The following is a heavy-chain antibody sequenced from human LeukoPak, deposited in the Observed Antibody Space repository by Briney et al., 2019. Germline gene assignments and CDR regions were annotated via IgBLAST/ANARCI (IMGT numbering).Heavy chain of an antibody. J-gene: IGHJ5*02. CDR2: ISRSGDST. V-gene: IGHV3-23*01. D-gene: IGHD1-14*01. CDR1: VFTFNNYG. CDR3: TNRPGWFDP. Sequence: GGSLRLSCAASVFTFNNYGMSWVRQAPGKGLQWVSAISRSGDSTYYADSVKGRFTISRDNSKNTLYLQINSLRAEDTAVYYCTNRPGWFDPWGQGTLVTVSS.